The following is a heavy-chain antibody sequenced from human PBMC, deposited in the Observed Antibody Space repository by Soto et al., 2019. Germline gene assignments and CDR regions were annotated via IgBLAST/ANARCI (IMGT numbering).Heavy chain of an antibody. D-gene: IGHD6-13*01. CDR2: ISGSGGST. Sequence: PGGSLRLSCAASGFTFDDYAMSWVRQAPGKGLEWVSAISGSGGSTYYADSVKGRFTISRDNSKNTLYLQMNSLRAEDTAVYYCAKDQDPTILYSSSWLHGFDYWGQGTLVTVSS. CDR1: GFTFDDYA. CDR3: AKDQDPTILYSSSWLHGFDY. J-gene: IGHJ4*02. V-gene: IGHV3-23*01.